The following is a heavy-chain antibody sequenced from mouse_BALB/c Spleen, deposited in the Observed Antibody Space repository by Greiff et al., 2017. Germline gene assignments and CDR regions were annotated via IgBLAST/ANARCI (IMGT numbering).Heavy chain of an antibody. V-gene: IGHV5-15*02. J-gene: IGHJ4*01. CDR1: GFTFSDYG. Sequence: EVMLVESGGGLVQPGGSRKLSCAASGFTFSDYGMAWVRQAPGKGPEWVAFISNLAYSIYYADTVTGRFTISRENAKNTLYLEMSSLRSEDTAMYCCARDQDYYAMDYWGQGTSVTVSS. CDR2: ISNLAYSI. CDR3: ARDQDYYAMDY.